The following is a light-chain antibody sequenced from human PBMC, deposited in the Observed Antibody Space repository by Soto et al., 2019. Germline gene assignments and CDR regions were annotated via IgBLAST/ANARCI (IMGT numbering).Light chain of an antibody. V-gene: IGKV3-20*01. CDR1: QSVRSTY. CDR2: QAS. Sequence: EVVLTQSPGTLSLSPGERATLSCRASQSVRSTYLAWYRQNPGQAPRLLIYQASNRATGIPDRFSGSGSGADFTLTISRLEPEDFAVYYCQQYWSSPRTFGQGTKWIS. J-gene: IGKJ1*01. CDR3: QQYWSSPRT.